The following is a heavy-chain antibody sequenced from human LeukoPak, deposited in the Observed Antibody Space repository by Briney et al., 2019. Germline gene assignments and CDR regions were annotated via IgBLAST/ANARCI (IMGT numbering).Heavy chain of an antibody. J-gene: IGHJ4*02. Sequence: SETLSLTCTVSGGSISSYYWSWIRQPAGKGLEWIGRIYTSGSTNYNPSLKSRVTMSVDTSKNQFSLKLSSVTAADTAVYYCAREGVSYYYDSSGYYYEGYYFDYWGQGTLVTVSS. V-gene: IGHV4-4*07. D-gene: IGHD3-22*01. CDR1: GGSISSYY. CDR3: AREGVSYYYDSSGYYYEGYYFDY. CDR2: IYTSGST.